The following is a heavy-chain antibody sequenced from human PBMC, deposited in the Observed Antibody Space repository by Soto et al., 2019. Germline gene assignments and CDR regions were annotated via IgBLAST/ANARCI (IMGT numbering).Heavy chain of an antibody. Sequence: QVQLVQSGPEVKKPGASVKVSCKASGYSFTSYTLHWVRQAPGQRLEWMGWINAANGDAKNSQNFQGRVTITRDTAATTGYMELSSLRSEDTAVYYFARGYCSGGTCYSGWYLDLWGRGTLVTASS. CDR1: GYSFTSYT. J-gene: IGHJ2*01. V-gene: IGHV1-3*01. CDR3: ARGYCSGGTCYSGWYLDL. D-gene: IGHD2-15*01. CDR2: INAANGDA.